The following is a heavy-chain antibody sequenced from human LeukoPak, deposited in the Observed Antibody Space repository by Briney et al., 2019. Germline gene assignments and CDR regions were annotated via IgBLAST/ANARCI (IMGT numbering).Heavy chain of an antibody. J-gene: IGHJ4*02. D-gene: IGHD1-26*01. CDR2: IYSGGST. CDR1: GLTVSSNY. V-gene: IGHV3-66*01. CDR3: ARVTGRYWTKRSYYFDY. Sequence: GGSLRLSCAASGLTVSSNYMSWVRQAPGKGLEWVSVIYSGGSTYYADSVKGRFTISRDNSKNTLHLQMNSLRAEDTAVYYCARVTGRYWTKRSYYFDYWGQGTLVTVSS.